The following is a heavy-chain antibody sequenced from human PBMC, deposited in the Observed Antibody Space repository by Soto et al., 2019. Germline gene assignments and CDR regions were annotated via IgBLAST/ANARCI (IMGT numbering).Heavy chain of an antibody. CDR3: SRDPQY. J-gene: IGHJ4*02. CDR2: MYNSVST. V-gene: IGHV4-31*03. CDR1: GGSISSGGYY. Sequence: QVQLQESGPGLVKPSQTLSLTCTVSGGSISSGGYYWSWIRQHPGKGLEWIGYMYNSVSTYYNPSLKSRVTISVDKSKNLFALKLRSLTPAVTALFYCSRDPQYSGQGTLVTVSS.